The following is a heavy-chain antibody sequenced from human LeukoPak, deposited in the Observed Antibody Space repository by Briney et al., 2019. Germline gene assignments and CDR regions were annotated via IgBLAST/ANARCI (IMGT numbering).Heavy chain of an antibody. V-gene: IGHV3-30*04. J-gene: IGHJ4*02. CDR2: ISYDGSNK. D-gene: IGHD2-15*01. CDR3: ARDREEYCSGGSCTNFDY. CDR1: GFTFSSYA. Sequence: GRSLRLSCAASGFTFSSYAMHWVRQAPGKGLEWVAVISYDGSNKYYADSVKGRFTISRDNSKNTLYLQMNSLRAEDTAVYFCARDREEYCSGGSCTNFDYWGQGTLVTVSS.